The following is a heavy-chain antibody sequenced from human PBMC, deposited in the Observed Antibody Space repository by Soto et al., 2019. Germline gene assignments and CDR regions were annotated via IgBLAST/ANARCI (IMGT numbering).Heavy chain of an antibody. CDR1: GFTFSSYG. J-gene: IGHJ4*02. CDR2: IWYDGSNK. Sequence: GGSLRLSCAASGFTFSSYGMHWVRQAPGKGLEWVAVIWYDGSNKYYADSVKGRFTISRDNSKNTLYLQMNSLRAEDTAVYYCARDPLPKIGGYCSGGSCYSNEGYYFDYWGQGTLVTVSS. D-gene: IGHD2-15*01. V-gene: IGHV3-33*01. CDR3: ARDPLPKIGGYCSGGSCYSNEGYYFDY.